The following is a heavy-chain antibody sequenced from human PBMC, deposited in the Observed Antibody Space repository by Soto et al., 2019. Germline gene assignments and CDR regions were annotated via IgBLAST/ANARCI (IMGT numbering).Heavy chain of an antibody. V-gene: IGHV4-31*03. CDR3: SRAVCLSGSCSSGYYFYGRDV. CDR2: IHYSGST. J-gene: IGHJ6*02. CDR1: GASIRSGGYY. Sequence: QVQLQESGPCLVKPSQTLSLTCTVSGASIRSGGYYWSWIRQYPGKGLEWIGNIHYSGSTYFNPALNCRVTISVDTSQNQFSLNLYSVTAADTAVYYCSRAVCLSGSCSSGYYFYGRDVWGQGTTVTVSS. D-gene: IGHD2-15*01.